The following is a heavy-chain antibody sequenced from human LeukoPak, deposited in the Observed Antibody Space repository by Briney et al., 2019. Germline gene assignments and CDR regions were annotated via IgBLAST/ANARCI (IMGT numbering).Heavy chain of an antibody. V-gene: IGHV7-4-1*02. CDR1: GYTFTSYA. D-gene: IGHD3-22*01. CDR2: INTNTGTP. Sequence: ASVKVSCKASGYTFTSYAMNWVRQAPGQGLEWMGWINTNTGTPTYAQGFTGRFVFSLDTSVSTAYLQISSLKAEDTAVYYCARTSYYYDSSGYLRILNYYYYGMDVWGQGTTVTVSS. J-gene: IGHJ6*02. CDR3: ARTSYYYDSSGYLRILNYYYYGMDV.